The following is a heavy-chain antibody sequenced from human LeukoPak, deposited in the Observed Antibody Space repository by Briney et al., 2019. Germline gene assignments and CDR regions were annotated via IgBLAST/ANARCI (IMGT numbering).Heavy chain of an antibody. CDR2: IYYSGST. CDR3: ARVGGYGGWFDP. Sequence: PSETLSLTCTVSVGSISSYYWSWIRQPPGKGLEWIGYIYYSGSTNYNPSLKSRVTISVDTSKNQFSLKLSSVTAADTAVYYCARVGGYGGWFDPWGQGTLVTVSS. J-gene: IGHJ5*02. CDR1: VGSISSYY. V-gene: IGHV4-59*01. D-gene: IGHD3-22*01.